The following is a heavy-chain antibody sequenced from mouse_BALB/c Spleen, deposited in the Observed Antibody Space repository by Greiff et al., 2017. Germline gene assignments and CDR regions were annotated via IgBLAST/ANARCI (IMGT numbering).Heavy chain of an antibody. D-gene: IGHD1-2*01. CDR3: AITTATAMDY. V-gene: IGHV1-69*02. CDR1: GYTFTSYW. Sequence: VQLQQPGAELVKPGASVKLSCKASGYTFTSYWMHWVKQRPGQGLEWIGEIDPSDSYTNYNQKFKGKATLTVDKSSSTAYMQLSSLTSEDSAVYYCAITTATAMDYWGQGTSVTVSS. CDR2: IDPSDSYT. J-gene: IGHJ4*01.